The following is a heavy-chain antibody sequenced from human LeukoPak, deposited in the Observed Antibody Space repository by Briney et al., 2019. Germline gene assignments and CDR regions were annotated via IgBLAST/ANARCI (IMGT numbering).Heavy chain of an antibody. D-gene: IGHD3-9*01. CDR2: ITGSGGNT. CDR3: AKWGDYDVLTGYYVSDY. V-gene: IGHV3-23*01. CDR1: GFTFSNYA. J-gene: IGHJ4*02. Sequence: PGGSLRLSCAASGFTFSNYAMSWVRQAPGKGLEWVSAITGSGGNTYYADSVKGRFTISRDNSKNTGFLQMKSLRAEDTAVYYCAKWGDYDVLTGYYVSDYWGQGTLVTVSS.